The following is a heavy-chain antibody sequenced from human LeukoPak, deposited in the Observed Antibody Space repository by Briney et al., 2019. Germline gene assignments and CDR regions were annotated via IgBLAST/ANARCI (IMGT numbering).Heavy chain of an antibody. J-gene: IGHJ3*02. V-gene: IGHV1-18*01. CDR3: ARQYSSGWSMSAFDI. D-gene: IGHD6-19*01. Sequence: ASVKVSCKASGYTFTSYGISWVRQAPGQGLEWMAWISAYNGNTNYAQKLQGRVTMTADTSTSTAYMELRSLRSDDTAVYYCARQYSSGWSMSAFDIWGQGTMVTVSS. CDR1: GYTFTSYG. CDR2: ISAYNGNT.